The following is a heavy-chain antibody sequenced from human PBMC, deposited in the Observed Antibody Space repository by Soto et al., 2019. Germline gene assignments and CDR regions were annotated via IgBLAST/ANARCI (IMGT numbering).Heavy chain of an antibody. CDR2: IYYSGST. CDR3: ARGYLGGWYGAFDI. V-gene: IGHV4-59*01. Sequence: SETLSLTCTVSGGSISSYYWSWIRQPPGKGLEWIGYIYYSGSTNYNPSLKSRVTISVDTSKNQFSLKLSSVTAADTAVYYCARGYLGGWYGAFDIWGQGTMVTVSS. CDR1: GGSISSYY. D-gene: IGHD6-19*01. J-gene: IGHJ3*02.